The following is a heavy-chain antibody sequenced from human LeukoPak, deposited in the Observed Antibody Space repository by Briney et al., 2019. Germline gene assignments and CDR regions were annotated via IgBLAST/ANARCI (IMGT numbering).Heavy chain of an antibody. CDR1: GGSISSGGYY. Sequence: PSETLSLTCTASGGSISSGGYYWSWIRQHPGKGLEWIGYIYYSGSTYYNPSLKSRVTISVDTSKNQFSLKLSSVTAADTAVYYCARGWYYGSGPKGDAFDIWGQGTMVTVSS. CDR3: ARGWYYGSGPKGDAFDI. V-gene: IGHV4-31*03. J-gene: IGHJ3*02. CDR2: IYYSGST. D-gene: IGHD3-10*01.